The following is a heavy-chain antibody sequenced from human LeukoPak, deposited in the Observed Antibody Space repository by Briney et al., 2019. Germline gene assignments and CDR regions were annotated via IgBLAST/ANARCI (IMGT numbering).Heavy chain of an antibody. V-gene: IGHV4-39*07. Sequence: PSETLSLTCTVSGGSVSNSTYYWGWIRQPLGKGLEWIGSIYFTGSIYYNPSLKSRVTISLDTSKNQVSLRLSSLTAADTAVYYCARETFYDFWSGYYTYFDYWGQGTLVTVSS. CDR3: ARETFYDFWSGYYTYFDY. J-gene: IGHJ4*02. CDR2: IYFTGSI. CDR1: GGSVSNSTYY. D-gene: IGHD3-3*01.